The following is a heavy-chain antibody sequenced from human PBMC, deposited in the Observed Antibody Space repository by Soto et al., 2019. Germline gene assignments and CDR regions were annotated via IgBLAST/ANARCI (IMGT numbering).Heavy chain of an antibody. CDR3: ARDLRLVGFGEFDL. CDR1: GFSVSSNY. D-gene: IGHD3-10*01. CDR2: IYSGGTT. J-gene: IGHJ2*01. V-gene: IGHV3-53*04. Sequence: EERLVESGGGLVQPGGSLRLSCAASGFSVSSNYMSWVRQDPGKGLEWVSVIYSGGTTYYADSVRGRFTISKDNSKNKLYLQMNSLRPEDTAVYYCARDLRLVGFGEFDLWGRGTLVTVSS.